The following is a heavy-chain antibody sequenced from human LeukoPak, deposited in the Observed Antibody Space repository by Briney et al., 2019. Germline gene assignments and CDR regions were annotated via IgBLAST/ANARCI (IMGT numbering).Heavy chain of an antibody. CDR3: ARVWELSYDY. V-gene: IGHV3-7*02. D-gene: IGHD1-26*01. J-gene: IGHJ4*02. Sequence: GGSLRLSCTESGFTFSSYWMTWVRQAPGKGLEWVANIKQDGSEKNYVDSVKGRFTISRDNAKNSLYLQMNSLRVEDTAVYYCARVWELSYDYWGQGTLVTVSS. CDR1: GFTFSSYW. CDR2: IKQDGSEK.